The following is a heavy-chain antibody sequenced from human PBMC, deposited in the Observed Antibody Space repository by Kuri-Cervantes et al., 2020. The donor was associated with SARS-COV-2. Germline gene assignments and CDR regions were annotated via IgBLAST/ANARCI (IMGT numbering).Heavy chain of an antibody. Sequence: SVKVSCKASGGTFSSYAISWVRQAPGQGLEWMGRIIPIFGTANYAQKFQGRVTITTDKSTSTAYMELNSLRSEDTAVYYCAGRLRFSHSDAFDIWGQGTMVTVSS. CDR3: AGRLRFSHSDAFDI. D-gene: IGHD3-3*01. CDR2: IIPIFGTA. CDR1: GGTFSSYA. J-gene: IGHJ3*02. V-gene: IGHV1-69*05.